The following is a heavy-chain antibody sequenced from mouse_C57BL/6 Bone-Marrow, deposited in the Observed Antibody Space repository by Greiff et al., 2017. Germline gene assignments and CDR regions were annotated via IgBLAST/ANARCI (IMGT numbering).Heavy chain of an antibody. CDR2: IRSKSSNYAT. D-gene: IGHD2-1*01. CDR3: VRDRRGNYDYYAMDY. V-gene: IGHV10-3*01. Sequence: EVQRVESGGGLVQPKGSLKLSCAASGFTFNTYAMHWVRQAPGKGLEWVARIRSKSSNYATYYADSVKDRFTITRDDSQSMLYLQMNNLKTEDTAMYYCVRDRRGNYDYYAMDYWGQGTSVTVSS. CDR1: GFTFNTYA. J-gene: IGHJ4*01.